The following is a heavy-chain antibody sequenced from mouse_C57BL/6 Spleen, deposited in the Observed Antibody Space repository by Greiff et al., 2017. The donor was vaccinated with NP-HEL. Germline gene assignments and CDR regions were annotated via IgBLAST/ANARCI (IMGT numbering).Heavy chain of an antibody. Sequence: EVHLVESGGGLVKPGGSLKLSCAASGFTFSSYAMSWVRQTPEKRLEWVATISDGGSYTYYPDNVKGRFTISRDNAKNNLYLQMSHLKSEDTAMYYCARAKDIYYDYDGFAYWGQGTLVTVSA. D-gene: IGHD2-4*01. CDR2: ISDGGSYT. V-gene: IGHV5-4*01. CDR1: GFTFSSYA. CDR3: ARAKDIYYDYDGFAY. J-gene: IGHJ3*01.